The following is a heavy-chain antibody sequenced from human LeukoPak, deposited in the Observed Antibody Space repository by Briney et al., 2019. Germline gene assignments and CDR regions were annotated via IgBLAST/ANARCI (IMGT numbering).Heavy chain of an antibody. CDR3: AKSRITMIVGAFDI. J-gene: IGHJ3*02. Sequence: PGGSLRLSCAASEFTFSNYAMSWVRQAPGKGLEWVSGISSSGGTPHYADSVKGRFTISRDNSKNTLYLQMNSLRAEDTAVYYCAKSRITMIVGAFDIWGQGTMVTVSS. V-gene: IGHV3-23*01. CDR2: ISSSGGTP. D-gene: IGHD3-22*01. CDR1: EFTFSNYA.